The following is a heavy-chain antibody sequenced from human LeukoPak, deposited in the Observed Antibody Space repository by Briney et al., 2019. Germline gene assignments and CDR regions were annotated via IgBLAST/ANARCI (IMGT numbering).Heavy chain of an antibody. D-gene: IGHD3-3*01. V-gene: IGHV4-59*01. J-gene: IGHJ4*02. CDR2: IYYSGST. CDR3: ASTHYDFWSGYPDY. CDR1: AGSINNYY. Sequence: PSETLSLTCTVSAGSINNYYWSWIRQPPGKGLEWIGYIYYSGSTNYNPSLKSRVTISVDTSKNQFSLKLSSVTAADTAVYYCASTHYDFWSGYPDYWGQGTLVTVSS.